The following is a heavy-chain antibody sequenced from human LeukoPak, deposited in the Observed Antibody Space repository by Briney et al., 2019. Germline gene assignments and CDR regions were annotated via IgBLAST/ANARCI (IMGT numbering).Heavy chain of an antibody. CDR3: ARGGVYCSSSSCYRNYFDY. V-gene: IGHV1-24*01. Sequence: ASVTVSCKVSGYTLTELSMHWVRQAPGKGLEWMGGFDPEDGETIYAQKFQGRVTMTEDTSTDTVYMELSSLRSEDTAVYYCARGGVYCSSSSCYRNYFDYWGQGTLVTVSS. J-gene: IGHJ4*02. D-gene: IGHD2-2*01. CDR1: GYTLTELS. CDR2: FDPEDGET.